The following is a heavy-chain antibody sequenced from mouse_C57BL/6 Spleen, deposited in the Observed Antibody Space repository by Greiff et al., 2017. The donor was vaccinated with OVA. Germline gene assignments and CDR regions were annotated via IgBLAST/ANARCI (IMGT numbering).Heavy chain of an antibody. CDR2: ISYDGSN. D-gene: IGHD1-1*01. J-gene: IGHJ4*01. Sequence: EVKLMESGPGLVKPSQSLSLTCSVPGYSITSGYYWNWIRQFPGNKLEWMGYISYDGSNNYNPSLKNRISITRDTSKNQFFLKLNSVTTEDTATYYCARDSYMDYWGQGTSVTVSS. V-gene: IGHV3-6*01. CDR3: ARDSYMDY. CDR1: GYSITSGYY.